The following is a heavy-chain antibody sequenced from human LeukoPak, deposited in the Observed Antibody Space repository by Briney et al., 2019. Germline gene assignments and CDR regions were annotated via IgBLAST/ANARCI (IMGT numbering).Heavy chain of an antibody. CDR2: IYYSGST. CDR3: ARGTEVANSPRGTPSGYGMDV. V-gene: IGHV4-31*03. CDR1: GGTISSGGDY. Sequence: PSETPSLTCTVTGGTISSGGDYWTWIRQHPGKGLEWIGYIYYSGSTYYNPSLKSRITISVDTSKNQFSLKLSSVTAADTAVYYCARGTEVANSPRGTPSGYGMDVWGQGTTVAVSS. D-gene: IGHD4-23*01. J-gene: IGHJ6*02.